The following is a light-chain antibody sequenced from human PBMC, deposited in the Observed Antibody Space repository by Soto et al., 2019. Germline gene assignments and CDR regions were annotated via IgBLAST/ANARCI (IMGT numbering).Light chain of an antibody. J-gene: IGKJ5*01. V-gene: IGKV1-5*01. CDR1: QSISSW. CDR2: DAS. Sequence: DIQMTQSPSTLSASVGDRVTITCRASQSISSWLAWYQQKPGKAPKLLIYDASSRAPGVPARFSGSGSGTDFTLTISSLEPEDFAVYYCQQRSNRLPITFGQGTRLEIK. CDR3: QQRSNRLPIT.